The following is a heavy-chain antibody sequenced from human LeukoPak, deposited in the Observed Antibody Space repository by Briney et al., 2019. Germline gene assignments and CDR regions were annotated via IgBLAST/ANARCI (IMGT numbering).Heavy chain of an antibody. V-gene: IGHV4-59*07. J-gene: IGHJ4*02. D-gene: IGHD2-2*01. CDR2: IYYSGST. CDR3: VRSRKVVPSATFDY. CDR1: GGSLSSHY. Sequence: PSDTLSLTCTVSGGSLSSHYWSWLRQPPGKGLEWMGYIYYSGSTNYNLSLKSRVTISVDTTKNQFSLKLSSVPAADTAVYYFVRSRKVVPSATFDYWGQGTLVTVSS.